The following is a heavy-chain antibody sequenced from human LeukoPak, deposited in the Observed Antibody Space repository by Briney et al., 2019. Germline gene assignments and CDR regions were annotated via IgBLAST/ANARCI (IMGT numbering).Heavy chain of an antibody. V-gene: IGHV4-30-2*01. Sequence: PSETLSLTCAVSGGSISSGGYSWGWIRQPPGKGLEWIGYIYHSGSTYYNPSLKSRVTISVDRSKNQFSLKLSSVTAADTAVYYCAREGYGDGFDYWGQGTLVTVSS. D-gene: IGHD4-17*01. CDR2: IYHSGST. CDR3: AREGYGDGFDY. J-gene: IGHJ4*02. CDR1: GGSISSGGYS.